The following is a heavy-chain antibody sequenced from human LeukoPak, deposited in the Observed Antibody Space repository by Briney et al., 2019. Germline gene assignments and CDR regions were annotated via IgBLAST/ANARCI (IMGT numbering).Heavy chain of an antibody. Sequence: RGSLRLSCVASGFTFSSCAMSWVRQAPGKGLEWGSAISGSGGNTYYADAVKGRFTISRDNSKNTLYLQINSLRAEDTAVYSCAKDLVVKVAGSREAFQRWGQGTLVTVSS. J-gene: IGHJ1*01. D-gene: IGHD6-19*01. CDR3: AKDLVVKVAGSREAFQR. CDR1: GFTFSSCA. CDR2: ISGSGGNT. V-gene: IGHV3-23*01.